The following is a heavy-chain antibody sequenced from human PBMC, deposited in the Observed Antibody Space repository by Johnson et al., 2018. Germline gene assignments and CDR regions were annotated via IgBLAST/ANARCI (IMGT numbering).Heavy chain of an antibody. CDR2: SKNQVRIYST. CDR1: GFTVSDYY. Sequence: EVQLVESGGGLVQPGGSLRLSCGASGFTVSDYYVDWVRQAPGKGLEWIGRSKNQVRIYSTEYAASVKGRLTIPRDESRNSVYLQMSDLKTEDTAVEFGARVRTNDYYLDSWGQGTLVAVSS. V-gene: IGHV3-72*01. J-gene: IGHJ4*02. D-gene: IGHD2-8*01. CDR3: ARVRTNDYYLDS.